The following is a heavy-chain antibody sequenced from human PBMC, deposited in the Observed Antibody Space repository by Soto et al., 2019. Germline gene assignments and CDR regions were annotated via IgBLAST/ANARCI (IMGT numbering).Heavy chain of an antibody. CDR2: ISDDGSTT. V-gene: IGHV3-74*01. CDR1: GFTFSAYW. D-gene: IGHD1-1*01. Sequence: GGSLRLSCEVSGFTFSAYWMHWVRQVPGKGLIWVSRISDDGSTTTYADSVKGRFTISRDNAKNTLYLQMNSLRADDTGLHYCTGGPRVSSTGTGAHWGQGTLVTVSS. CDR3: TGGPRVSSTGTGAH. J-gene: IGHJ4*02.